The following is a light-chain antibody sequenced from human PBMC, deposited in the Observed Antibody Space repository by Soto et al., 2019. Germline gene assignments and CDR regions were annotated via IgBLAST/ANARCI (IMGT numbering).Light chain of an antibody. CDR3: QSYDSSLSGYV. J-gene: IGLJ1*01. CDR2: DNN. Sequence: SVLTQPPSVSGAPGQRVTISCTGSSSNIGAGYDVHWYQQYPGTAPKLLIYDNNDRPSGVPDRFSGSRSGTSASLALTGLQAEDEADYYCQSYDSSLSGYVFGAGTKVTVL. V-gene: IGLV1-40*01. CDR1: SSNIGAGYD.